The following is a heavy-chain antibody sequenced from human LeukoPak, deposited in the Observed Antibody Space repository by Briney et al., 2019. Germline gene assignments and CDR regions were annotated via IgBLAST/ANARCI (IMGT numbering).Heavy chain of an antibody. D-gene: IGHD5-12*01. CDR1: GFTSTKYA. J-gene: IGHJ4*02. V-gene: IGHV3-23*01. CDR3: SKGAYDYIEIAYFDS. CDR2: LIGSSGST. Sequence: GGSLRLSCAASGFTSTKYAMNWVRQAPGKGLEWVSVLIGSSGSTDYADSVKGRFTMSRDISNNTLFLQMNSPRAEDTAIYYCSKGAYDYIEIAYFDSWGQGTLVTVSS.